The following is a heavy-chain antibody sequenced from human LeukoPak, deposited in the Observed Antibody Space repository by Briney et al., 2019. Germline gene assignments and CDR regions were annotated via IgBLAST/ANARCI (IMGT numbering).Heavy chain of an antibody. Sequence: PGGSLRLSCAASGFTFDDYAMHWVRQAPGKGLEWVSLISWDGGRIYYADSMKGRFTISRDNSKNSLYLQMNSLRAEDTALYYCAKDCGSGSYYGLDYWGQGTLVTVSS. J-gene: IGHJ4*02. V-gene: IGHV3-43D*03. D-gene: IGHD3-10*01. CDR2: ISWDGGRI. CDR1: GFTFDDYA. CDR3: AKDCGSGSYYGLDY.